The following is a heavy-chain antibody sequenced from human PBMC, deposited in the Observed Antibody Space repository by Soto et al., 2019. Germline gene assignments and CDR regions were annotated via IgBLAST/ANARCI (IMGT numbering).Heavy chain of an antibody. CDR2: ISSSSSYT. D-gene: IGHD3-22*01. CDR3: ARVEYESSGYGGYDAFDI. J-gene: IGHJ3*02. CDR1: GFTFSDYY. Sequence: GGSLRLSCAASGFTFSDYYMSWIRQAPGKGLEWVSYISSSSSYTNYADSVKGRFTISRNNDKNSLYLQMNSLRAEDAAVYYCARVEYESSGYGGYDAFDIWGQRAMVNV. V-gene: IGHV3-11*06.